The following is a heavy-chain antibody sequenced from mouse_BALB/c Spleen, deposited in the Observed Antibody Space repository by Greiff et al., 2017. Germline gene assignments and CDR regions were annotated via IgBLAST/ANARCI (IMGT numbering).Heavy chain of an antibody. Sequence: VQLKESGAELVKPGASVKLSCTASGFTIKDSYMHWVKQRPEQGLEWIGRIDPANGNTKYDPKFQGKATITADTSSNTACLQLSSLTSEDTAVYYCARADTTAFDYWGQGTTLTVSS. CDR1: GFTIKDSY. CDR3: ARADTTAFDY. V-gene: IGHV14-3*02. CDR2: IDPANGNT. J-gene: IGHJ2*01. D-gene: IGHD1-2*01.